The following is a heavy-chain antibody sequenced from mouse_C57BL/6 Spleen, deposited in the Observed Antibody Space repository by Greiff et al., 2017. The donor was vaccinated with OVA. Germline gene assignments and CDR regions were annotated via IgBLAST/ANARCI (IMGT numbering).Heavy chain of an antibody. V-gene: IGHV3-1*01. D-gene: IGHD1-1*01. CDR2: ISYSGST. CDR1: GYSITSGYD. CDR3: ASGYGSSLYWYFDV. J-gene: IGHJ1*03. Sequence: VQLQQSGPGMVKPSQSLSLTCTVTGYSITSGYDWHWIRHFPGNKLEWMGYISYSGSTNYNPSLKSRISITHDTSKNHFFLKLNSVTTEDTATYYCASGYGSSLYWYFDVWGTGTTVTVSS.